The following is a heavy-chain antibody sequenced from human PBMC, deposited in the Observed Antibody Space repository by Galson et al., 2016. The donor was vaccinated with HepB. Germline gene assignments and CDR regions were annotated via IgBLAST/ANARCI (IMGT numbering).Heavy chain of an antibody. V-gene: IGHV1-18*01. Sequence: SVKVSCKASGYTFTTYSISWVRQAPGQGLEWMGWISTYNGNTNYAQKLQGRVTMTTDTSTSTAYMELRSLTSDDTAVYYCARTYYRVFDIWGQGTMVTVSS. D-gene: IGHD3-10*01. CDR2: ISTYNGNT. CDR1: GYTFTTYS. CDR3: ARTYYRVFDI. J-gene: IGHJ3*02.